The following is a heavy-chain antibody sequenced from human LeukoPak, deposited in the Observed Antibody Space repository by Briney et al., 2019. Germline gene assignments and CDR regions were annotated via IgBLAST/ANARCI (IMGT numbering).Heavy chain of an antibody. CDR1: GYTFTGYY. CDR2: INPNSGGT. CDR3: AREGSSGWSPRGWFHP. Sequence: GASVKVSCKASGYTFTGYYIHWVRQAPGQGLEWMGWINPNSGGTNYAQKFQGRVTMTRDTSISTAYMELSRLNFDDRAIYYCAREGSSGWSPRGWFHPWGQGTLVTVSS. D-gene: IGHD6-19*01. V-gene: IGHV1-2*02. J-gene: IGHJ5*02.